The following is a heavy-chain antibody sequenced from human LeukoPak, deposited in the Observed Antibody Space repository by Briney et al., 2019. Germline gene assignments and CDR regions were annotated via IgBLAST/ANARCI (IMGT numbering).Heavy chain of an antibody. J-gene: IGHJ4*02. CDR2: IKQDGSEK. CDR3: ARDNPPDY. CDR1: GFTFSSSW. V-gene: IGHV3-7*03. Sequence: GGSLRLSCVASGFTFSSSWMSWVRQALGKGLEWVANIKQDGSEKSYVESVRGRFTISRDNAKNSLYLQLNSLRAEDTALYYCARDNPPDYWGQGTLVTVSS.